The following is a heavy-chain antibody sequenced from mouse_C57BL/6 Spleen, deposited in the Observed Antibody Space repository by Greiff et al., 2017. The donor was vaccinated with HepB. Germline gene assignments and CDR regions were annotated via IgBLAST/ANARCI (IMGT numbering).Heavy chain of an antibody. Sequence: EVMLVESGGGLVKPGGSLKLSCAASGFTFSSYAMSWVRQTPEKRLEWVATISDGGSYTYYPDNVKGRFTISRDNAKNNRYLQMSHLKSEDTAMYYCARGTTVVDWFAYWGQGTLVTVSA. CDR3: ARGTTVVDWFAY. J-gene: IGHJ3*01. D-gene: IGHD1-1*01. CDR1: GFTFSSYA. V-gene: IGHV5-4*03. CDR2: ISDGGSYT.